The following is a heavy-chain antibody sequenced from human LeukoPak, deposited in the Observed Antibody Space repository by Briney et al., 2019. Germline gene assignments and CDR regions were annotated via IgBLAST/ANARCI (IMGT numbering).Heavy chain of an antibody. CDR3: VRQSYCSSTTCYYYYGMDV. CDR1: GYSFTDYW. Sequence: GESLKISCEGSGYSFTDYWIGWVRQMPGKGLEWMGIIYPGDSDTRYSPPFQGQVTISADKSISTAYLQWSSLKASDTAMYYCVRQSYCSSTTCYYYYGMDVWGQGITVTVSS. CDR2: IYPGDSDT. D-gene: IGHD2-2*01. V-gene: IGHV5-51*01. J-gene: IGHJ6*02.